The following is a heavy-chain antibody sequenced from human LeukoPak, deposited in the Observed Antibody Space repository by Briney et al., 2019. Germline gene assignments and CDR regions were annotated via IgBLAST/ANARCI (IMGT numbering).Heavy chain of an antibody. CDR1: GFTFDDYA. J-gene: IGHJ3*02. Sequence: GRSLRLSCADSGFTFDDYAMHWVRQAPGKGLEWVSGISWNSGSIGYADPVKGRFTISRDNAKNSLYLQMNSLRAEDMALYYCAKDIGYSGYDYGSGAFDIWGQGTMVTVSS. CDR2: ISWNSGSI. CDR3: AKDIGYSGYDYGSGAFDI. V-gene: IGHV3-9*03. D-gene: IGHD5-12*01.